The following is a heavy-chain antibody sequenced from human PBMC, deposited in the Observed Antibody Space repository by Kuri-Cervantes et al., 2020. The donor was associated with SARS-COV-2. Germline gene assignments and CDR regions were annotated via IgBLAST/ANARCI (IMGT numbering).Heavy chain of an antibody. Sequence: SETLSLTCTVSGGSISSSSYYWGWIRQPPGKGLEWIGSIYYSGSTYYNPSLKRRVTISVDTSKNQFSLKLSSVTAAGTAVYYCARVMLEVTAFDIWGQGTMVTVSS. CDR1: GGSISSSSYY. J-gene: IGHJ3*02. V-gene: IGHV4-39*01. D-gene: IGHD3-16*01. CDR2: IYYSGST. CDR3: ARVMLEVTAFDI.